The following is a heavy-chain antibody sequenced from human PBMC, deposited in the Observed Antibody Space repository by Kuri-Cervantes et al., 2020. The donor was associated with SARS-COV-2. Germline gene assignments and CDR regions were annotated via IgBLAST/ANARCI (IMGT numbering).Heavy chain of an antibody. CDR2: ISASGRTT. CDR3: AKDRGEQWPIYYFDY. D-gene: IGHD3-10*01. V-gene: IGHV3-23*01. Sequence: GESLKISCAVYGGSFSGYYWSWIRQPPGKGLEWVAAISASGRTTYYGDSVKGHFTISRDNSKNTLYLQMDSLRAEDTAVYYCAKDRGEQWPIYYFDYWGQGALVTISS. J-gene: IGHJ4*02. CDR1: GGSFSGYY.